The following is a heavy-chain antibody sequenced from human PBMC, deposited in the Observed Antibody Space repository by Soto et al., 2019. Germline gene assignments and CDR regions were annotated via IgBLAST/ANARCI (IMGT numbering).Heavy chain of an antibody. D-gene: IGHD3-22*01. Sequence: EVQLLESGGGLVQPGGSLRLSCAASGFTFSSYAMSWVRQAPGKGLEWVSAISGSGGSTYYADSVKGRFTISRDNSKNTLYLQMNSLRAEDTAVYYCAKVRYDSSGYYSPLDYWGQGTLVTVSS. J-gene: IGHJ4*02. CDR3: AKVRYDSSGYYSPLDY. CDR1: GFTFSSYA. V-gene: IGHV3-23*01. CDR2: ISGSGGST.